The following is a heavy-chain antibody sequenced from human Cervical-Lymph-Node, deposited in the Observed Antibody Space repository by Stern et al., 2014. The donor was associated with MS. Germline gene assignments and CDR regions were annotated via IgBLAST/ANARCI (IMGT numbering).Heavy chain of an antibody. Sequence: VQLVESGAEVKKPGASVKVSCKASGYIFTAYYIHWVRQAPGKGLAWMGRLNPSSGDTDFAQRFQGRVTLTRDTSITTAYLELTKLTSDDTAIYYCARSITVTPLEYWGQGTLVTVSS. V-gene: IGHV1-2*06. CDR2: LNPSSGDT. D-gene: IGHD4-17*01. CDR1: GYIFTAYY. CDR3: ARSITVTPLEY. J-gene: IGHJ4*02.